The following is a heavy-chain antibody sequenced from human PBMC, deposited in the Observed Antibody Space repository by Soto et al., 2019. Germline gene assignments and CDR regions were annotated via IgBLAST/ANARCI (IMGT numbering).Heavy chain of an antibody. CDR1: GGSISSGGYY. V-gene: IGHV4-31*03. D-gene: IGHD6-25*01. CDR2: VYYSGIT. CDR3: ARCVRHLHFDGGFGLDV. J-gene: IGHJ6*02. Sequence: QVQLQESGPGLLKPSQILSLTCSVSGGSISSGGYYWTWIRQRPGKGLEWIGFVYYSGITYHSPSLESRLSMSVDTSQIHFSLRLTSVTAADTAVYYFARCVRHLHFDGGFGLDVWGQWTTVTVS.